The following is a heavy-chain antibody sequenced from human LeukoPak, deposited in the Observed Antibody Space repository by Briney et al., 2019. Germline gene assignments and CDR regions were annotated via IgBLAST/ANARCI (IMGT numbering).Heavy chain of an antibody. CDR3: AKEGGYGDPDY. D-gene: IGHD4-17*01. J-gene: IGHJ4*02. CDR1: GFTFSSYW. V-gene: IGHV3-7*03. Sequence: PGGSLRLSCAASGFTFSSYWMSWVRQAPGKGLEWVANIKQDGSEKYYVDSVKGRFTISRDNAKNSLYLQMNSLRAEDTAVYYCAKEGGYGDPDYWGQGTLVTVSS. CDR2: IKQDGSEK.